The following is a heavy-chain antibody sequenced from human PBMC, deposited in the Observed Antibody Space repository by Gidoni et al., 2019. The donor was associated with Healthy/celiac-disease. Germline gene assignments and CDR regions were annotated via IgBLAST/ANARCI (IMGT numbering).Heavy chain of an antibody. CDR1: GCSISRSSYY. J-gene: IGHJ4*02. CDR3: AGGEDQVRGVISRPFDY. Sequence: QLQLQESGPGLVKPSETLSLTCTVSGCSISRSSYYWGWIRQPPGKGREWIGSIYYSGSTYYTPSLKSRNTISIDTSKNQYSLKLSSVTAADAAVYYWAGGEDQVRGVISRPFDYWGQGTLVTVSS. D-gene: IGHD3-10*01. V-gene: IGHV4-39*07. CDR2: IYYSGST.